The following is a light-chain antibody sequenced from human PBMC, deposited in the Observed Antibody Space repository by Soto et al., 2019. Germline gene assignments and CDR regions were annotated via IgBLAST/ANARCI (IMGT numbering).Light chain of an antibody. CDR1: QSVSSSY. V-gene: IGKV3-20*01. CDR2: GAF. J-gene: IGKJ4*01. CDR3: QHYGSSPLT. Sequence: EIVLTQSPGTLSLSPGERATLSCRASQSVSSSYLDWYHQKPCQAHRLLISGAFSRATGIPDSVSGSGSGTDFTLTISRLEPEDFAVYYCQHYGSSPLTFGGGTKVEIK.